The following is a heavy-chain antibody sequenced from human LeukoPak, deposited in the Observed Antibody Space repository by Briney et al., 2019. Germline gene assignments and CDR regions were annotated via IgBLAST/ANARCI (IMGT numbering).Heavy chain of an antibody. D-gene: IGHD6-19*01. J-gene: IGHJ4*02. CDR2: INPNSGGT. CDR1: GDTFTGYY. CDR3: SRVPVAGPIDY. V-gene: IGHV1-2*02. Sequence: ASVKVSCKASGDTFTGYYIHWVRQAPGQGLGWLGWINPNSGGTNYAQKFQGRVIMTRDPSISTAYMELRRLRYEDTAVYYCSRVPVAGPIDYWGQGNPGTGSP.